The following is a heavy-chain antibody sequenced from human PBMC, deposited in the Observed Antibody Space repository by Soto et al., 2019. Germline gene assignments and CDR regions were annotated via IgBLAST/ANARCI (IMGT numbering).Heavy chain of an antibody. Sequence: SETLSLTCTVSGGSISSADYYWSWIRQPPGKGLYWIGYIYYSGSTYYNPSLKSRVTISVDTSKNQFSLKLSSVTAADTAVYYCARGRNGAGGDYFDYWGQGTLVTVSS. CDR3: ARGRNGAGGDYFDY. D-gene: IGHD1-1*01. CDR1: GGSISSADYY. CDR2: IYYSGST. V-gene: IGHV4-30-4*01. J-gene: IGHJ4*02.